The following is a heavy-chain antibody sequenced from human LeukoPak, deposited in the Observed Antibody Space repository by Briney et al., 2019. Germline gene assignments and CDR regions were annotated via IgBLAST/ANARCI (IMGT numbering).Heavy chain of an antibody. V-gene: IGHV4-34*01. Sequence: SETLFLTCAVYGGSFSDYSWSWLRQTPEKGLEWIGEINHSGSTNYNPSLKSRVIMSVDTSKNQFSVKLRSVTAADTAVYYCARHGVVTWFDPWGQETLVTVSS. J-gene: IGHJ5*02. CDR2: INHSGST. CDR1: GGSFSDYS. CDR3: ARHGVVTWFDP. D-gene: IGHD3-16*01.